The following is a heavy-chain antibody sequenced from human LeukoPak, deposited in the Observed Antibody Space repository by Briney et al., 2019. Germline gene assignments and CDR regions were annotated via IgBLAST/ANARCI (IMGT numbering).Heavy chain of an antibody. J-gene: IGHJ2*01. Sequence: ASETLSLTCTVSGGSVSSGSYYWSWIRQPPGKGLEWIRYIYYSGSTNYNPSLKSRVTISVDTSKNQFSLKLSSVTAADTAVYYCARAHGDPGWYWYFDLWGRGTLVTVSS. CDR3: ARAHGDPGWYWYFDL. CDR2: IYYSGST. CDR1: GGSVSSGSYY. V-gene: IGHV4-61*01. D-gene: IGHD4-17*01.